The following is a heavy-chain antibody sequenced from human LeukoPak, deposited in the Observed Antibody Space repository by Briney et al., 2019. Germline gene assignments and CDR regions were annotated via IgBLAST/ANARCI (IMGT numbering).Heavy chain of an antibody. CDR2: ISIYSGNT. V-gene: IGHV1-18*04. D-gene: IGHD3-10*01. J-gene: IGHJ4*02. CDR3: ARDRAMIRRVGPHYFDY. CDR1: GYTFSSYG. Sequence: ASVKVSCKASGYTFSSYGIGWVRQAPGQGLEWMGWISIYSGNTDSAQNIRGRVTMTTDRSTSTGYMELRSLRFDDTAVYYCARDRAMIRRVGPHYFDYWGQGTLVTVSS.